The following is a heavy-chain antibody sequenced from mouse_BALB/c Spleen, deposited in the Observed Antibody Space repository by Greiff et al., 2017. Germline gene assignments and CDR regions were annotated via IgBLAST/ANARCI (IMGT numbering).Heavy chain of an antibody. Sequence: QVQLKQSWAELVRPGSSVKISCKASGYAFSSYWLNWVKQRPGQGLEWIGQIYPGDGDTNYNGKFKGKATLTADKSSSTAYMQLNSLTSEDSAVYFCARETMIKAMDYWGQGTSVTVSS. CDR1: GYAFSSYW. CDR2: IYPGDGDT. D-gene: IGHD2-4*01. V-gene: IGHV1-80*01. CDR3: ARETMIKAMDY. J-gene: IGHJ4*01.